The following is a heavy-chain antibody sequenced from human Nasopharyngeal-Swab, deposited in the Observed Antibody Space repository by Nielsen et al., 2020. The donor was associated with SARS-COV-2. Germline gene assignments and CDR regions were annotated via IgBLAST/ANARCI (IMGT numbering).Heavy chain of an antibody. V-gene: IGHV4-34*01. J-gene: IGHJ6*03. Sequence: PGKGLEWIGEVSQGGGTNYNPSLKNRVTISVATSKNQFSLKLSSVTAAETAVYYCARGSARVVPSPVLCLGPYYSYYYMDVWGKGTTVTVSS. D-gene: IGHD2-2*01. CDR3: ARGSARVVPSPVLCLGPYYSYYYMDV. CDR2: VSQGGGT.